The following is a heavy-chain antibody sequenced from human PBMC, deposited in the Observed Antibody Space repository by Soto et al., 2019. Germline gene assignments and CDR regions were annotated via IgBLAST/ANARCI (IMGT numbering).Heavy chain of an antibody. CDR3: ARAKTYYDFWSGPGGAFDI. CDR2: ISSSSSYI. Sequence: GGSLRLSCAASGFTFSSYSMNWVRQAPGKGLEWVSSISSSSSYIYYADSVKGRFTISRDNAKNSLYLQVNSLRAEDTAVYYCARAKTYYDFWSGPGGAFDIWGQGTMVTVSS. D-gene: IGHD3-3*01. J-gene: IGHJ3*02. CDR1: GFTFSSYS. V-gene: IGHV3-21*01.